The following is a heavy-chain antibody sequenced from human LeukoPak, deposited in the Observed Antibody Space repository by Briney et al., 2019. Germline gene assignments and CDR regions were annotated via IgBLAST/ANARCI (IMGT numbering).Heavy chain of an antibody. CDR2: ISGTGTFT. Sequence: PGGPLRPSGAASGVICSSHDMSWVRRPPGKGRGGLSLISGTGTFTYYADSVTGRSTISRDNAKNPLYLQTNSLRAEDTAVYCCARAADYYASGIFYWGQGTLVTVSS. D-gene: IGHD3-10*01. J-gene: IGHJ4*02. CDR1: GVICSSHD. CDR3: ARAADYYASGIFY. V-gene: IGHV3-23*01.